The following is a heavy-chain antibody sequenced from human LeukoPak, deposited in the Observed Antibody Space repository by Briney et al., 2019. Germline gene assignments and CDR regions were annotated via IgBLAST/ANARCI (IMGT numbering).Heavy chain of an antibody. Sequence: SETLSLTCAVSGGSISSSNWWSWVRQPPGKGLEWIGEIYHSGSTNYNPSLKSRVTISVDTSKNQFSLKLSSVTAADTAVYYCARGIIVGATWGGNDNWFDPWGQGTLVTVSS. CDR1: GGSISSSNW. V-gene: IGHV4-4*02. J-gene: IGHJ5*02. CDR3: ARGIIVGATWGGNDNWFDP. D-gene: IGHD1-26*01. CDR2: IYHSGST.